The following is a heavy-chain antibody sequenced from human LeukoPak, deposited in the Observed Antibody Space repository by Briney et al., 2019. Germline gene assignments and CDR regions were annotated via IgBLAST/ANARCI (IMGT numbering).Heavy chain of an antibody. V-gene: IGHV3-7*03. Sequence: PGGSLRLSCAASEFTFSRYWMSWVRQAPGKGLEWVANIKQDGSTKYYLDSVKGRLTVSRDNAKNSVFLQINSLRAEATAIYYCARIGYSSSSFDYWGQGTLVTVSS. CDR1: EFTFSRYW. CDR2: IKQDGSTK. J-gene: IGHJ4*02. CDR3: ARIGYSSSSFDY. D-gene: IGHD6-6*01.